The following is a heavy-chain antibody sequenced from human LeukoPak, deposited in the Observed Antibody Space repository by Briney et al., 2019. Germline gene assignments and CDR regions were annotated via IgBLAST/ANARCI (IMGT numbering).Heavy chain of an antibody. CDR3: AKEGGPARPGLDS. Sequence: PSETLSLTCTVSGASMTSHYWTWMRQAPGTGLEWIGNIFHTGSTSYNPALERRVTISLDTSNNQFSLKMTSVTPADTAVYYCAKEGGPARPGLDSWGQGTLVTVSS. J-gene: IGHJ4*02. CDR1: GASMTSHY. D-gene: IGHD6-6*01. CDR2: IFHTGST. V-gene: IGHV4-59*11.